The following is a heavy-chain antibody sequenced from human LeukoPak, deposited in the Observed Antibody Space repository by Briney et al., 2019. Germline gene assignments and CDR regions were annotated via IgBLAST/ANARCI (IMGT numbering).Heavy chain of an antibody. CDR1: GDSSTSDSYY. Sequence: SETLSLTCIISGDSSTSDSYYGGWVRQPPGRGLEGIGNIYYSGSTYYNPSLKSRVTMSVDTSKNQFFLKLSSVTAADTAVYYCARGRPFGGGFHLDYWGQGTLVTVSA. V-gene: IGHV4-39*02. CDR3: ARGRPFGGGFHLDY. CDR2: IYYSGST. J-gene: IGHJ4*02. D-gene: IGHD1-26*01.